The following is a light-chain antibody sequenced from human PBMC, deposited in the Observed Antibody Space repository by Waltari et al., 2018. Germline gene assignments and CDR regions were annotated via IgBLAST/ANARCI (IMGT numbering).Light chain of an antibody. CDR3: QQYYSTPLT. V-gene: IGKV4-1*01. CDR2: WAS. J-gene: IGKJ4*01. Sequence: DIVMTQSPDSLAVSLGERATINCKSSQSVLYSSKNKNYLAWYQQKPGQPPKLLIYWASTRESGVPDRFSGSESGTDFTLTICSLQAEDVAVYYCQQYYSTPLTFGGGTKVEIK. CDR1: QSVLYSSKNKNY.